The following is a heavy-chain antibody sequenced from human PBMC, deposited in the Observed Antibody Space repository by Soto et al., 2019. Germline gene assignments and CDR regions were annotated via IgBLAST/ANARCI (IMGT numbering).Heavy chain of an antibody. Sequence: HGESPKISCKGSGYSFTSYWIGWVRQMPGKGLEWMGIIYPGDSDTRYSPSFQGQVTISADKSISTAYLQWSSLKASDTAMYYCARQVVVVAATINDAFDIWGQGTMVTVSS. D-gene: IGHD2-15*01. CDR2: IYPGDSDT. J-gene: IGHJ3*02. CDR1: GYSFTSYW. V-gene: IGHV5-51*01. CDR3: ARQVVVVAATINDAFDI.